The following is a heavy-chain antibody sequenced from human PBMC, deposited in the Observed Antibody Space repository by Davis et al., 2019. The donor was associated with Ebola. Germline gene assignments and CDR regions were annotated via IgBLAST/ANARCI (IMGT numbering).Heavy chain of an antibody. V-gene: IGHV5-51*01. J-gene: IGHJ2*01. CDR1: GYNFRDYW. D-gene: IGHD2-21*02. CDR2: IYPGDSDT. CDR3: ARRVVTAIWYFDL. Sequence: GESLKISCQGSGYNFRDYWIVWVRQMPGKGLEWMGNIYPGDSDTRYSPSFQGQVTISADKSISTAYLQWSSLKASDTAMYYCARRVVTAIWYFDLWGRGTLVTVSS.